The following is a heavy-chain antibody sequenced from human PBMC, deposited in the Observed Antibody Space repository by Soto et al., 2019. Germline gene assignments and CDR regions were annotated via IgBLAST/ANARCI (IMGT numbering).Heavy chain of an antibody. CDR1: GFSLSTSGVG. CDR2: IYWNDDK. V-gene: IGHV2-5*01. Sequence: SGPTLVIPTQTLTLTCTFSGFSLSTSGVGVGWIRQPPGKALERLALIYWNDDKRYSPSLKSRLTITKDTSKNQVVLTMTNMDPVDTATYYCALSRGGVGCTNGVCYTAYYYYYGMDVWGQGTTVTVSS. CDR3: ALSRGGVGCTNGVCYTAYYYYYGMDV. D-gene: IGHD2-8*01. J-gene: IGHJ6*02.